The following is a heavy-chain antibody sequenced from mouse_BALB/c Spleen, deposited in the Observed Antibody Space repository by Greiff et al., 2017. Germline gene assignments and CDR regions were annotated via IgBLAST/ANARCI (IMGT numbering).Heavy chain of an antibody. CDR3: ARDDGSSYDFAY. Sequence: EVQRVESGPELVKPGASMKISCKASGYSFTGYTMNWVKQSHGKNLEWIGLINPYNGGTSYNQKFKGKATLTVDKSSSTAYMELLSLTSEDSAVYYCARDDGSSYDFAYWGQGTLVTVSA. CDR1: GYSFTGYT. J-gene: IGHJ3*01. V-gene: IGHV1-18*01. CDR2: INPYNGGT. D-gene: IGHD1-1*01.